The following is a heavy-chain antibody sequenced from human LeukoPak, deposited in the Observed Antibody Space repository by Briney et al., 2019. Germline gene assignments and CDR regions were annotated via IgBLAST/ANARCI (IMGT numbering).Heavy chain of an antibody. V-gene: IGHV5-51*01. CDR1: GYSFTNYW. Sequence: GESLKNSCKDSGYSFTNYWIGWVRQMPGKGLEWMGIIYPGDSDTRYSPSFQGQVTISVDKSISTAFLQWSSLKASDTAVYYCARHLGWCNNTSGCDDESDAFDIWGQGTMVTVSS. J-gene: IGHJ3*02. CDR2: IYPGDSDT. D-gene: IGHD2-2*01. CDR3: ARHLGWCNNTSGCDDESDAFDI.